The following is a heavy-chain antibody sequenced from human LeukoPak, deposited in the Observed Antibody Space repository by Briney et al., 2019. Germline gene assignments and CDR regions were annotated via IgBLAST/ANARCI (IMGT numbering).Heavy chain of an antibody. CDR3: ARAGIAVAGSRYYFDY. CDR1: GGSISSYY. V-gene: IGHV4-59*01. D-gene: IGHD6-19*01. CDR2: IYHSGST. Sequence: SETLSLTCTVSGGSISSYYWSCIRQPPGKGLECIGYIYHSGSTNYNPSLKSRVTISLDTSKNQFSLKLSSVTAADTAVYYCARAGIAVAGSRYYFDYWGQGTLVTVSS. J-gene: IGHJ4*02.